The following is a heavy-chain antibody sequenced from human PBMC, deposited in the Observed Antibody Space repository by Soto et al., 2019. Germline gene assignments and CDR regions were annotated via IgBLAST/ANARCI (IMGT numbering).Heavy chain of an antibody. V-gene: IGHV1-69*08. CDR3: ARDRSFSHPFGMDV. Sequence: QVQLVQSGAEVKKPGSSVKVSCKASGDTFSSFTISWVRQAPGQGLEWMGRIIPILGIANYVQKFQGRLTITADKSTSTSYTELSGLRSDATAINYCARDRSFSHPFGMDVWGPGTTVSVSS. CDR2: IIPILGIA. D-gene: IGHD3-10*01. J-gene: IGHJ6*02. CDR1: GDTFSSFT.